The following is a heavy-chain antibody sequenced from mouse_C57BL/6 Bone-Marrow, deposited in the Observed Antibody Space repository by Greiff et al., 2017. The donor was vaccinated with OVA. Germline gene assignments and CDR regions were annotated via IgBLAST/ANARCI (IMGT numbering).Heavy chain of an antibody. J-gene: IGHJ1*03. Sequence: QVQLKESGAELMKPGASVKLSCKATGYTFTGYWIAWVKQRPGHGLEWIGEIFPGSGRTNYTEKFKGKATFTSETSSNTAYMQLSSLTTEDSALYYGARRLDYGSSYGYFDVWGTGTTVTVSS. CDR1: GYTFTGYW. CDR3: ARRLDYGSSYGYFDV. CDR2: IFPGSGRT. D-gene: IGHD1-1*01. V-gene: IGHV1-9*01.